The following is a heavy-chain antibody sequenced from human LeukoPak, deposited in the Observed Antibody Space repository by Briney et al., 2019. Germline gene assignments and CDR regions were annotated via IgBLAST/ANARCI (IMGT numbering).Heavy chain of an antibody. CDR2: INEGGSLK. V-gene: IGHV3-7*01. CDR1: GFTFSAYW. Sequence: GGSLRLSCAASGFTFSAYWMTWVRQAPGKGLEWVTIINEGGSLKYYVDSVKGRFTISRDNTKNSLYLQMNSLRAEDTAVYYCARDFGAVAGSGYFDYWGQGTLVTVSS. CDR3: ARDFGAVAGSGYFDY. D-gene: IGHD6-19*01. J-gene: IGHJ4*02.